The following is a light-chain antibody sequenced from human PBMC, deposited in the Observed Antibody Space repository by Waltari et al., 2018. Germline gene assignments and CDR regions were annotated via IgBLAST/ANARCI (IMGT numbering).Light chain of an antibody. V-gene: IGLV1-40*01. CDR1: GFNMGKGLD. J-gene: IGLJ2*01. CDR3: QSYDNRLNGYVV. CDR2: GTS. Sequence: QSALTPPPSVSGAPGQGVPISCPGGGFNMGKGLDLPGSQQLPGTAPKLLIFGTSNRPSGVPDRFSGSKSGTSASLAITGLQAEDEGDYYCQSYDNRLNGYVVFGGGTKLTVL.